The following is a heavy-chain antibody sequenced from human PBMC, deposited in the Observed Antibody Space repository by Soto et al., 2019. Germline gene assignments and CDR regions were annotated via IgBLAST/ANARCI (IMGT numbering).Heavy chain of an antibody. V-gene: IGHV1-18*04. CDR3: ARVVKGGDYGDCGRYYCDY. CDR1: GYTFTTYG. J-gene: IGHJ4*01. D-gene: IGHD4-17*01. Sequence: QVQLVQSGAEVKKPGASVKVSCKASGYTFTTYGITWVRQAPGQGLEWMGWISAYSGNTNYAQKHPDRLTVTTNTSTNTAYMDLRRLRSDDTAVYYCARVVKGGDYGDCGRYYCDYWGHGTLVTVSS. CDR2: ISAYSGNT.